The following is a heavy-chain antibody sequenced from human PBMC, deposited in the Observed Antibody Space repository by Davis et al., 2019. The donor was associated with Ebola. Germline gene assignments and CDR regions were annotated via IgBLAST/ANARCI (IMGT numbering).Heavy chain of an antibody. D-gene: IGHD2-15*01. CDR3: AIPDCSGANCYSVYIKN. V-gene: IGHV3-33*01. CDR1: GFNFRSYG. CDR2: IWYDGSRK. Sequence: GESLKISCAASGFNFRSYGMHWVRQAPDKGLEWVAVIWYDGSRKYYGDSVKDRFTISRDNSNNLLYLQMNSLRAEDTAVYYCAIPDCSGANCYSVYIKNWGQGTLVTVSS. J-gene: IGHJ4*02.